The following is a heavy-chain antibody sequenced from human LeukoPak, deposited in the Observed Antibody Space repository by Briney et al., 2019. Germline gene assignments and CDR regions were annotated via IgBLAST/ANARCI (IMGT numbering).Heavy chain of an antibody. D-gene: IGHD1-7*01. Sequence: SETLSLTCNVSGDSMRNYYWNWIRQTPGKGLEWIGHLYYSGSTSTTYNPFLTSRVIISLDAPKNQFSLKLSSLTAADTAVYYCARRWNYKDGFDIWGQGTMVTVSP. CDR3: ARRWNYKDGFDI. CDR2: LYYSGSTST. V-gene: IGHV4-59*12. J-gene: IGHJ3*02. CDR1: GDSMRNYY.